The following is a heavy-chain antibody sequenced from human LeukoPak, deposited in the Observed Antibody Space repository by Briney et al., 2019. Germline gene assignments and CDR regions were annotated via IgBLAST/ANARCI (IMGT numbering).Heavy chain of an antibody. CDR2: INHSGST. D-gene: IGHD3-16*01. Sequence: SETLSLTCAVYGGSFSGYYWSWIRQPPGKGLEWIGEINHSGSTNYNPSLKSRVTISVDTTKNQFSLKLSSVTAADTAVYYCARESGSYLWRSWLNPWGQGTLVTVSS. CDR1: GGSFSGYY. J-gene: IGHJ5*02. CDR3: ARESGSYLWRSWLNP. V-gene: IGHV4-34*01.